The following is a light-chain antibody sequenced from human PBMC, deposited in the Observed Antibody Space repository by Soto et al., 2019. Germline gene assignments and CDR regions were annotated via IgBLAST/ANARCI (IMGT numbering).Light chain of an antibody. CDR3: CSYASSTTYVI. CDR1: NSDVGRYNL. V-gene: IGLV2-23*02. CDR2: EVT. Sequence: QSVLTQPASVSGSPGQSITISCTGTNSDVGRYNLVSWYQQRPGQAPQVLIYEVTKRPSGVSDRFSGSKSGNTASLTISGLQAEDEGEYFCCSYASSTTYVIFVGGTKVTVL. J-gene: IGLJ2*01.